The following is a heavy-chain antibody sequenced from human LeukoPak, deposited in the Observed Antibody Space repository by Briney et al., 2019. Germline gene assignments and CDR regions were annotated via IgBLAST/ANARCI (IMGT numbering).Heavy chain of an antibody. CDR2: ISGSGGST. D-gene: IGHD2-2*01. Sequence: GGSLRLSCAASGFTFSTYAMSWVRQAPGKGLEWVSGISGSGGSTYYADSVKGQFTISRDNSKNTLYLQMNSLKAEDTAVYYCAKVAAIVVVPAAADYWGQGTLVTVSS. CDR3: AKVAAIVVVPAAADY. V-gene: IGHV3-23*01. J-gene: IGHJ4*02. CDR1: GFTFSTYA.